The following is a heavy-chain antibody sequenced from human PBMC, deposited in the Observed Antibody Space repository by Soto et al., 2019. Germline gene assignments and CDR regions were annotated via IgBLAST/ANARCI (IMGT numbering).Heavy chain of an antibody. J-gene: IGHJ4*02. CDR1: GYAFTTYR. D-gene: IGHD1-1*01. Sequence: QVHLVQSGAEVKKPGASVKVSCKGSGYAFTTYRITWVRQAPGQGLEWMGWISAHNGNTHYAQKPQGRVTATRDTSTSTAYMELRSLRSDDTAVYYCARGRYGDYWGQGALVTVSS. V-gene: IGHV1-18*01. CDR2: ISAHNGNT. CDR3: ARGRYGDY.